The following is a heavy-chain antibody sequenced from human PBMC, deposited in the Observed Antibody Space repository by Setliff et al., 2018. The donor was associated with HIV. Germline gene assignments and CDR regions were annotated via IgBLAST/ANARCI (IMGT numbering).Heavy chain of an antibody. CDR2: ISTYNGNT. CDR1: GYTFTNYD. V-gene: IGHV1-18*01. J-gene: IGHJ3*02. D-gene: IGHD6-19*01. Sequence: EASVKVSCKASGYTFTNYDISWVRQAPGQGLEWMGWISTYNGNTNYAQKLQGRVTMTTDTSTSTAYMELRSLRSDDTAVYYCARDRRAVAGTPPDAFDIWGQGTMVTVSS. CDR3: ARDRRAVAGTPPDAFDI.